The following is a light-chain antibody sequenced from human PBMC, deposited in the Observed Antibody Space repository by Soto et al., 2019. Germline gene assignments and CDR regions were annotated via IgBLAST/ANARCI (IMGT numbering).Light chain of an antibody. CDR2: DIR. CDR1: SSDVGGYKY. J-gene: IGLJ1*01. CDR3: SSYTSSSTRV. V-gene: IGLV2-14*03. Sequence: QSALTQPASVSGSPGQSITISCTGTSSDVGGYKYVSWYQQHPGKAPILMIYDIRNRPSGVSNRFSGSKSGNTASLTISGLQAEDEADYYCSSYTSSSTRVFGTGTKVTVL.